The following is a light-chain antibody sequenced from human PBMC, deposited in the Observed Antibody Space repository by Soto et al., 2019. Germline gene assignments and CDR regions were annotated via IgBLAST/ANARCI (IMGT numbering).Light chain of an antibody. CDR1: QSLPNSY. CDR3: QQYGSSPPVT. J-gene: IGKJ4*01. Sequence: EIVLTQSPGTLSLSPGERATLSCRASQSLPNSYLAWYQHKPGQTPRLLIYGAFSRATGIPDRFSGSGSGTDFTLTSSRLEREDFAVYYCQQYGSSPPVTFGGGTKV. V-gene: IGKV3-20*01. CDR2: GAF.